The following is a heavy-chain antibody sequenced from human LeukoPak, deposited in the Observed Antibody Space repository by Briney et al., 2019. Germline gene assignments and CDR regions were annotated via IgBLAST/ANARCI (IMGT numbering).Heavy chain of an antibody. CDR1: NGSISSSSYY. Sequence: SETLSLTCIVSNGSISSSSYYWGWIRQPPGKGLEWIGTIYYSGSTYYNPSLKSRVTISVDTSKNQFSLKLTSVTAADTAVSYCAWMNTYYYMDVWGKGTTVTVSS. V-gene: IGHV4-39*01. D-gene: IGHD1-1*01. CDR3: AWMNTYYYMDV. J-gene: IGHJ6*03. CDR2: IYYSGST.